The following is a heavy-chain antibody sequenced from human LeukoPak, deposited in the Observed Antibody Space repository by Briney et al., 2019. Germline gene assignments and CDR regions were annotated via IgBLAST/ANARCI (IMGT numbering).Heavy chain of an antibody. CDR2: ISYSSSYI. CDR1: GFTFSSYS. D-gene: IGHD3-10*01. Sequence: GGSLRLSCAASGFTFSSYSMNWVRQAPGRGLEWVSSISYSSSYIYYADSVKGRFTISRDNAKKSLYLQMNSLRAEDTAVYYCARDRGTAFDIWGQGTMVTVSS. J-gene: IGHJ3*02. CDR3: ARDRGTAFDI. V-gene: IGHV3-21*01.